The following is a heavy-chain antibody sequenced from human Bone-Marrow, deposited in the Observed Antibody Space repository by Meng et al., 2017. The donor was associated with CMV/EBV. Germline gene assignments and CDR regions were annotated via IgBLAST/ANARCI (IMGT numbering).Heavy chain of an antibody. CDR2: INPNSGGI. CDR3: ARGSDSGNSFEYFDF. J-gene: IGHJ4*02. CDR1: GDTFTGNF. V-gene: IGHV1-2*02. D-gene: IGHD4-23*01. Sequence: ASVKVSCKASGDTFTGNFIHWVRQAPGQGLEWMGWINPNSGGINLAQKFQGRVTMTRDTSFNTAYMDLRTLKSDDTAVYYCARGSDSGNSFEYFDFWGQGTLVTVSS.